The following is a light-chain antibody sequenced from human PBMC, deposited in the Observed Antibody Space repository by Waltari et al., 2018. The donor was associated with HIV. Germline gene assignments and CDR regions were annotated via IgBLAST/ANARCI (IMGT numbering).Light chain of an antibody. CDR1: QDIDKW. J-gene: IGKJ2*01. CDR2: MTS. Sequence: IQMTQSPSNLSASVGDTVILTCRARQDIDKWLALYHQKPGRAPQLLISMTSVLESGVPSRFRGSGSGTTFTLTITGLQPDDIGTYFCQQYSTHYAFGQGTRVE. CDR3: QQYSTHYA. V-gene: IGKV1-5*03.